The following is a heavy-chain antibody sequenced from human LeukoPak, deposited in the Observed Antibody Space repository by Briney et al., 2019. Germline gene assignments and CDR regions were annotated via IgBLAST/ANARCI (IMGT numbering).Heavy chain of an antibody. V-gene: IGHV3-48*01. CDR2: ISSSSSTI. CDR3: ARSLIIVSSRESYYFDY. CDR1: GFTFNSYT. Sequence: GGSLRLSCAASGFTFNSYTMNWVRQAPGKGLEWISYISSSSSTIYYADSVKGRFTISRDNAKNSLYLQMNSLRAEDTAVYYCARSLIIVSSRESYYFDYWGQGTLVTVSS. D-gene: IGHD2-21*01. J-gene: IGHJ4*02.